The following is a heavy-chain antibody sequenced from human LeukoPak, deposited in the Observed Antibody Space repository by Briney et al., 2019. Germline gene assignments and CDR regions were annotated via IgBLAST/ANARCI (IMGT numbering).Heavy chain of an antibody. Sequence: SVTVSCTASGGTFSSYAISWVRQAPGQGLEWMGGIIPIFGTANYAQKFQGRVTITADESTSTAYMELSSLRSEDTAVYYCAREARIAAAGPPDWFDPWGQGTLVIVSS. CDR3: AREARIAAAGPPDWFDP. D-gene: IGHD6-13*01. J-gene: IGHJ5*02. CDR2: IIPIFGTA. V-gene: IGHV1-69*13. CDR1: GGTFSSYA.